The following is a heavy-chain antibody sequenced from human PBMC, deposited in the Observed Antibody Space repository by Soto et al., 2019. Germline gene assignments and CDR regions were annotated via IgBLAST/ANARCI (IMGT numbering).Heavy chain of an antibody. J-gene: IGHJ6*02. CDR3: TRDPCSSTRCSGGDYYGMDV. CDR2: IRSKAYGGTT. Sequence: GGSLRLSCTASGFTFGDYAMSWVRQAPGKGLEWVGFIRSKAYGGTTEYAASVKGRFTISRDDSKSIAYLQMNSLKTEDTAVYYCTRDPCSSTRCSGGDYYGMDVWGQGATGTVSS. CDR1: GFTFGDYA. D-gene: IGHD2-2*01. V-gene: IGHV3-49*04.